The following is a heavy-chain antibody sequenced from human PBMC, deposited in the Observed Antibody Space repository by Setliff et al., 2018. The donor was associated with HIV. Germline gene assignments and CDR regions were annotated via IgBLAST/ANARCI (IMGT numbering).Heavy chain of an antibody. CDR1: DDSFSNYD. J-gene: IGHJ4*02. CDR2: ISSSGIT. CDR3: ARLGRAIDDGGSSLRLDF. Sequence: PSETLSLTCVVSDDSFSNYDWTWIRQSPGKTLEWIGYISSSGITNYNPSLRSRVTISIETSNTRFSLWLRSATAVDTATYFCARLGRAIDDGGSSLRLDFWGQGMLVTVSS. V-gene: IGHV4-4*09. D-gene: IGHD2-21*01.